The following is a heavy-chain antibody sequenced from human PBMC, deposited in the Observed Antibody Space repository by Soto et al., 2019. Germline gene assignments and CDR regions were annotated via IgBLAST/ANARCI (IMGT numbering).Heavy chain of an antibody. J-gene: IGHJ6*02. CDR2: IYYSGTT. D-gene: IGHD6-13*01. CDR1: GASISSGGYY. Sequence: SETLSLTCSVSGASISSGGYYWNWIRQHPGKGLEWIGYIYYSGTTYYNPSLKSRVTISVDTSKNQFSLKLSSVTAADTAVYYCASRSGAAAGNTAYGMDVWGQGTTVTVSS. CDR3: ASRSGAAAGNTAYGMDV. V-gene: IGHV4-31*03.